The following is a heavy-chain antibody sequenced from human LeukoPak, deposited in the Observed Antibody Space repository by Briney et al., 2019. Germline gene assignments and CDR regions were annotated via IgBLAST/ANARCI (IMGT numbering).Heavy chain of an antibody. J-gene: IGHJ4*02. CDR2: IKRKSDGGTT. CDR3: RAPKGY. V-gene: IGHV3-15*01. CDR1: GFTSSNAW. Sequence: PGGSLRLSCAASGFTSSNAWMSWVRQAPGKGLEWVGRIKRKSDGGTTDYAAPVKGRFTISRDDSQNTLYLQMNDLKTEDTAVYYCRAPKGYWGQGTLVTVSS.